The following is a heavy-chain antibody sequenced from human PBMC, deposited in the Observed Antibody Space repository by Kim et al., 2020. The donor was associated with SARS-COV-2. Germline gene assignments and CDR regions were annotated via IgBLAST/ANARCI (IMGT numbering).Heavy chain of an antibody. CDR3: AREKYSVYYYGSGSPHPGAFDI. Sequence: ASVKVSCKASGYTFTGYYMHWVRQAPGQGLERMGRINPNSGGTNYAQKFQGRVTMTRDTSISTAYMELSRLRSDDTVVYYCAREKYSVYYYGSGSPHPGAFDIWGQGTMVTVSS. CDR2: INPNSGGT. D-gene: IGHD3-10*01. J-gene: IGHJ3*02. CDR1: GYTFTGYY. V-gene: IGHV1-2*05.